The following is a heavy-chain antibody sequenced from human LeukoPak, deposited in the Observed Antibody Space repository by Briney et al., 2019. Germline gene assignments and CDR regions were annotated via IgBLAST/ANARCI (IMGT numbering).Heavy chain of an antibody. CDR3: AKDHGVDFWSGEGDYFDY. CDR2: ISYDGSNK. CDR1: GFTFSSYG. Sequence: GRSLRLSCAASGFTFSSYGMHWVRQAPGKGLEWVAVISYDGSNKYYADSVKGRFTISRDNSKNTLYLQMSSLRAEDTAVYYCAKDHGVDFWSGEGDYFDYWGQGTLVTVSS. D-gene: IGHD3-3*01. J-gene: IGHJ4*02. V-gene: IGHV3-30*18.